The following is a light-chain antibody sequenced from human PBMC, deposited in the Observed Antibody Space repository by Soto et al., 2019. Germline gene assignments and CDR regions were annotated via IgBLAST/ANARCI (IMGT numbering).Light chain of an antibody. CDR3: QLFGNSPLLT. CDR1: QIVSNNY. Sequence: EIVLTQSPCTLSLSPGERATLSCRASQIVSNNYLAWYQQRPGQTPRLLIYGASSRATGVPDRFTGSGSGTDFTLTISRLEPEDFAVYYCQLFGNSPLLTFGGGTKVDIK. V-gene: IGKV3-20*01. J-gene: IGKJ4*01. CDR2: GAS.